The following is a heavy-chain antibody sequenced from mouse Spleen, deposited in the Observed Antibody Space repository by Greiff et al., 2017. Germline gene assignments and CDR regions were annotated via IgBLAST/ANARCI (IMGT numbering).Heavy chain of an antibody. Sequence: VQLQQSGTVLARPGASVKMSCKTSGYTFTSYWMHWVKQRPGQGLEWIGAIYPGNSDTSYNQKFKGKAKLTAVTSASTAYMELSSLTNEDSAVYYCTPLYYKFAYWGQGTLVTVSA. CDR1: GYTFTSYW. CDR2: IYPGNSDT. CDR3: TPLYYKFAY. J-gene: IGHJ3*01. D-gene: IGHD2-1*01. V-gene: IGHV1-5*01.